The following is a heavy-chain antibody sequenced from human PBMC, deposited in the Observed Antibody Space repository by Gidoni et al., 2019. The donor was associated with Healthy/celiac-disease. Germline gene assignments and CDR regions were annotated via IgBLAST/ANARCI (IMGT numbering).Heavy chain of an antibody. Sequence: EVQLLESGGGLVQPGGSLRLSCAASGFTFCSYAIRWVRQAPGKGLAWVSAISGSGGSTYYADSVKGRFTISRDNSKNTLYLQMNSLRAEDTAVYYCAKGGRAAAGNWFDPWGQGTLVTVSS. CDR1: GFTFCSYA. D-gene: IGHD6-13*01. CDR3: AKGGRAAAGNWFDP. V-gene: IGHV3-23*01. CDR2: ISGSGGST. J-gene: IGHJ5*02.